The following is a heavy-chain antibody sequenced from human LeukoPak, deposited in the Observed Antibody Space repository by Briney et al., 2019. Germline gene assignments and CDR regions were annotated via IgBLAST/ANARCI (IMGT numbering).Heavy chain of an antibody. CDR1: GLTFSGSA. CDR2: IRSEANSYAT. D-gene: IGHD4-23*01. V-gene: IGHV3-73*01. Sequence: PGGSLRLSCAASGLTFSGSAVHWVRQASGKGLEWVGRIRSEANSYATAYAASVKGRFTISRDDSKNTAYLQMNSLKTEDTAVYYCTRLDYGGDYYGMDVWGKGTTVTVSS. J-gene: IGHJ6*04. CDR3: TRLDYGGDYYGMDV.